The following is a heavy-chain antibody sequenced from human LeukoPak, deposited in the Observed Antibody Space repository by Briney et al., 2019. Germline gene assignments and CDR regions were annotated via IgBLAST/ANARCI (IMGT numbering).Heavy chain of an antibody. CDR1: GFIFSNYG. Sequence: PGGSLRLSCEASGFIFSNYGMYWVRQAPGKGLEWVAFVRYDGSNEKYADYVKGRFTISRDNAKKTLYLEMNSLRVEDTAIYYCAKDHVGIAMIVVVLDSWGQGTLVTVSS. D-gene: IGHD3-22*01. CDR3: AKDHVGIAMIVVVLDS. J-gene: IGHJ4*02. CDR2: VRYDGSNE. V-gene: IGHV3-30*02.